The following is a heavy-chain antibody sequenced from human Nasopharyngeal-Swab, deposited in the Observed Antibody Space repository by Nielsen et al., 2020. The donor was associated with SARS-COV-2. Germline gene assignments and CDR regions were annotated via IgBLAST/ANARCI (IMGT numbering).Heavy chain of an antibody. Sequence: WIRQPPGKGLEWVAVISYDGSNKYYADSLKGRCTIPRDNSKNTLYLQMNSLRAEDTAVYYCAKSRYCSSTSCYSYFYYYYMDVWGKGTTVTVSS. J-gene: IGHJ6*03. D-gene: IGHD2-2*01. CDR2: ISYDGSNK. V-gene: IGHV3-30*18. CDR3: AKSRYCSSTSCYSYFYYYYMDV.